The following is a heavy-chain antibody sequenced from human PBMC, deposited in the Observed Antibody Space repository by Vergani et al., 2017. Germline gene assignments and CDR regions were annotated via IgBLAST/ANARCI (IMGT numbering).Heavy chain of an antibody. V-gene: IGHV4-34*01. J-gene: IGHJ3*02. CDR1: GGSFSGYY. D-gene: IGHD5-18*01. CDR3: ARGSKGYSYGLRFGAFDI. Sequence: QVQLQQWGAGLLKPSETLSLTCAVYGGSFSGYYWSWIRQPPGKGLEWIGEINHSGSTNYNPSLKSRVTISVDTSKNQFSLKLSSVTAADTAVYYCARGSKGYSYGLRFGAFDIWGQGTMFTVSS. CDR2: INHSGST.